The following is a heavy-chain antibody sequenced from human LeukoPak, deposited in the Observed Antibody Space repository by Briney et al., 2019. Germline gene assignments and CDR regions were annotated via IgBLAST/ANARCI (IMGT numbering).Heavy chain of an antibody. CDR1: GYTFSGYS. CDR2: INANSGGT. V-gene: IGHV1-2*02. D-gene: IGHD3-9*01. CDR3: ARSSRYDIWTGYPY. J-gene: IGHJ4*02. Sequence: ASVKVSCKASGYTFSGYSMHRVRQAPGQGLEWMGWINANSGGTNYAQKFQGRVTMTRDTSISTAYMELSRLRSDDTAVYYCARSSRYDIWTGYPYWGQGTLVTVSP.